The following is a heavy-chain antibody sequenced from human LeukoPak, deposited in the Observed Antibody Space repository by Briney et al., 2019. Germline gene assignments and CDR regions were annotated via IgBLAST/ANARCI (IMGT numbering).Heavy chain of an antibody. CDR1: GFTFSSSG. D-gene: IGHD5-24*01. CDR2: IRYDGSHK. J-gene: IGHJ6*03. V-gene: IGHV3-30*02. CDR3: ARDQRDAYNYYYYMDV. Sequence: QTGGSLRLSCVASGFTFSSSGMHWVRQAPGKGLEWVAFIRYDGSHKYYADSVKGRFTISRDNSKNTLYLQMNSLRAEDTAVYYCARDQRDAYNYYYYMDVWGKGTTVTVSS.